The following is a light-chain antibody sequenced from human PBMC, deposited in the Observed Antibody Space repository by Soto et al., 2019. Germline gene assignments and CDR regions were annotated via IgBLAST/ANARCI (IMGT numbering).Light chain of an antibody. CDR3: HQSGSSPAT. Sequence: EIVLTQSPGTLSLSPGERATLSCRASQTITSSFLAWYQQKPGQAPRLLIYGAAYRAADIPDRFIGSGSGTDFSLTITRLEPDDFAVYYCHQSGSSPATFGEGTKVEIK. CDR1: QTITSSF. V-gene: IGKV3-20*01. CDR2: GAA. J-gene: IGKJ1*01.